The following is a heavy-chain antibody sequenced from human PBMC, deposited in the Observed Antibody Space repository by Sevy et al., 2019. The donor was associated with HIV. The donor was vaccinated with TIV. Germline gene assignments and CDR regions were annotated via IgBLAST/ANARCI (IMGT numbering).Heavy chain of an antibody. CDR1: GFTVSTNY. V-gene: IGHV3-53*01. D-gene: IGHD2-21*01. J-gene: IGHJ4*02. CDR2: IYSGGTT. CDR3: AREVGDCYNPPYYFDF. Sequence: GGSLRLSCAASGFTVSTNYLSWVRQAPGKGLEWVSVIYSGGTTYYADSVKDRLPISRDKSKNTLYLQMNGLRAEDTAVYYCAREVGDCYNPPYYFDFWGQGTLVTVSS.